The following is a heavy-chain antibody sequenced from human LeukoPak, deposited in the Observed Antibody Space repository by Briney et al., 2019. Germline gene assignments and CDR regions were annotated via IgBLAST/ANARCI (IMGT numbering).Heavy chain of an antibody. J-gene: IGHJ4*02. CDR1: GGSISSYH. CDR3: ARGWIDGIDY. Sequence: PSETLSLTCTVSGGSISSYHWSWIRQPAGKGLELIGRVYTTGSTNYNPSLNSRVSMSGDTSKNQFSLKLSSVTAADTAVYYCARGWIDGIDYWGEGTLVTVSP. CDR2: VYTTGST. V-gene: IGHV4-4*07. D-gene: IGHD2-2*03.